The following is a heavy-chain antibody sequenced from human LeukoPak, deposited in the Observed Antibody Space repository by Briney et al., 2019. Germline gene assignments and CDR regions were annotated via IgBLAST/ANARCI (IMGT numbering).Heavy chain of an antibody. CDR2: ISYDGSNK. CDR3: ARIGKTGIAAAGCYDY. CDR1: GFTFSSYA. Sequence: GGSLRLSCTASGFTFSSYAMHWVRQAPGKGLEWVAVISYDGSNKYYADSVKGRFTISRDNSKNTLYLQMNSLRAEDTAVYYCARIGKTGIAAAGCYDYWGQGTLVTVSS. V-gene: IGHV3-30*04. J-gene: IGHJ4*02. D-gene: IGHD6-13*01.